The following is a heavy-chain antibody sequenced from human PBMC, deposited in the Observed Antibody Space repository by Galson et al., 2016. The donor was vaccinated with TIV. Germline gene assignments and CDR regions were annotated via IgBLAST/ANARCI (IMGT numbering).Heavy chain of an antibody. CDR1: GGTLSRHT. D-gene: IGHD3-10*01. CDR3: ATETGSSGMDV. J-gene: IGHJ6*02. V-gene: IGHV1-69*02. CDR2: ILPNVGIT. Sequence: SVKVPCKASGGTLSRHTISWVRQAPGQGLEWMGRILPNVGITNYAQKLQGRVTIIADRFTSTVSMELSGLTSDDTAVYYCATETGSSGMDVWGQGTTVTVSS.